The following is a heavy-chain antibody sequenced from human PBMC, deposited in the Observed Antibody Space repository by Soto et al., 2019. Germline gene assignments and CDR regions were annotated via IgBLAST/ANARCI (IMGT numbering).Heavy chain of an antibody. CDR3: ARDPGSGSYYGWFDP. J-gene: IGHJ5*02. CDR2: MYHSGST. CDR1: GGSISSGGYS. Sequence: KPSETLSLTCAVSGGSISSGGYSWSWIRQPPGKGLEWIGYMYHSGSTYYNPSLKSRVTISVDTSKNQFSLKLSSVTAADTAVYYCARDPGSGSYYGWFDPWGQGTLVTVSS. D-gene: IGHD3-10*01. V-gene: IGHV4-30-2*01.